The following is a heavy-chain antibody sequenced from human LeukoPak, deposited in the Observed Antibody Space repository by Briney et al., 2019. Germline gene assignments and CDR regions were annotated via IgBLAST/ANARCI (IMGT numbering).Heavy chain of an antibody. CDR2: IYYSGST. V-gene: IGHV4-61*05. CDR3: ARSSSWYFDY. Sequence: SETLSLTCTVSGGSISSSSFYWDWIRQPPGKGLEWIGYIYYSGSTNYNPSLKSRVTISVDTSKNQFSLKLSSVTAADTAVYYCARSSSWYFDYWGQGTLVTVSS. J-gene: IGHJ4*02. CDR1: GGSISSSSFY. D-gene: IGHD6-13*01.